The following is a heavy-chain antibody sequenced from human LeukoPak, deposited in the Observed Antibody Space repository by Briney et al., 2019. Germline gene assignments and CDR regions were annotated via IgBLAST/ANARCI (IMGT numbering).Heavy chain of an antibody. CDR3: AKDDVYYYGSGSYPFDY. CDR2: IRYDGSNK. Sequence: GGSLRLSCAASGITFSSYGMHWVRQAPGKGLEWVAFIRYDGSNKYYADSVKGRFTISRDNSKNTLYLQMNSLRAEDTAVYYCAKDDVYYYGSGSYPFDYWGQGTLVTVSS. D-gene: IGHD3-10*01. J-gene: IGHJ4*02. CDR1: GITFSSYG. V-gene: IGHV3-30*02.